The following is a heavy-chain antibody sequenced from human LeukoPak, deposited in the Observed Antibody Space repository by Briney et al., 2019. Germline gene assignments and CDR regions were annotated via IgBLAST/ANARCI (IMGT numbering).Heavy chain of an antibody. CDR3: ARHDSSSYYSYGPNYFDY. Sequence: SETLSLTCTVSGGSISSYYWSWIRQPPGKGLEWIGYIYYSGSTNYNPSLKSRVTISADTSNNQFSLKLSSVTAADTAVYYCARHDSSSYYSYGPNYFDYWGQGTLVTVSS. V-gene: IGHV4-59*08. J-gene: IGHJ4*02. D-gene: IGHD3-22*01. CDR2: IYYSGST. CDR1: GGSISSYY.